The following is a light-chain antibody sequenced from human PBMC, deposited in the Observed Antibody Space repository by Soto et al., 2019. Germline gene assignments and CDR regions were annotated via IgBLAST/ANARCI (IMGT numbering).Light chain of an antibody. CDR3: HQRNDWPRIT. CDR2: DAS. CDR1: QTIKTY. J-gene: IGKJ5*01. V-gene: IGKV3-11*01. Sequence: EIVLTQSPATLSLSPGERATLSCRASQTIKTYLAWYQQKPGQAPRLLISDASNRATGVPARFSGSGSGTDFTLTINSLEPEDFAVYFWHQRNDWPRITFGQGTRLEI.